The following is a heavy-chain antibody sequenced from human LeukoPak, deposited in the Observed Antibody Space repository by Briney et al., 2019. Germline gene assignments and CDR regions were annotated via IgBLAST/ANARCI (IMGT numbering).Heavy chain of an antibody. CDR1: GASVSGSPYY. Sequence: SETLSLTCTVSGASVSGSPYYWGWIRQPPGKGLEWIGEINHSGSTNYNPSLKSRVTISVDTSKNQFSLKLSSVTAADTAVYYCARRGPGAAAGIWVLRYYYMDVWGKGTTVTISS. J-gene: IGHJ6*03. D-gene: IGHD6-13*01. CDR3: ARRGPGAAAGIWVLRYYYMDV. V-gene: IGHV4-39*07. CDR2: INHSGST.